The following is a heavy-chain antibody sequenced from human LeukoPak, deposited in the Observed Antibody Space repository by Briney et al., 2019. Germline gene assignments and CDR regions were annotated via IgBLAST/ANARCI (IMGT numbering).Heavy chain of an antibody. D-gene: IGHD1-26*01. J-gene: IGHJ4*02. CDR3: ATTERYSGSYYVDY. Sequence: SVKVSCKASGYTFTSYYMHWVRQAPGQGLEWMGGIIPIFGTANYAQKFQGRVTITADKSTSTAYMELSSLRSEDTAVYYCATTERYSGSYYVDYWGQGTLVTVSS. V-gene: IGHV1-69*06. CDR2: IIPIFGTA. CDR1: GYTFTSYY.